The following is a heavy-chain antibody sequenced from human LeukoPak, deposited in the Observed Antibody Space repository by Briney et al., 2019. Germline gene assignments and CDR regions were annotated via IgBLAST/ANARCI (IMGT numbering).Heavy chain of an antibody. V-gene: IGHV3-11*06. J-gene: IGHJ4*02. CDR1: GFTFSDYY. CDR3: ARVWNGQQLVLGDY. D-gene: IGHD6-13*01. CDR2: ISSSSSYT. Sequence: GGSLRLSCAASGFTFSDYYMSWIRQAPGKGLEWVSYISSSSSYTNYADSVKGRFTISRDNAKNSLYLQMNSLRDEDTAVYFCARVWNGQQLVLGDYWGQGTLVTVSS.